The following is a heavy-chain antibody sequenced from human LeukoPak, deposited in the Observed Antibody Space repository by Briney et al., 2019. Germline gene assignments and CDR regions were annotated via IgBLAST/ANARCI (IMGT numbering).Heavy chain of an antibody. Sequence: GGSLRLSCAASGFTFWSAWMSWVRQAPGKGLEWVSGISWNSGSIGYADSVKGRFTISRDNAKNSLYLQMNSLRAEDTAVYYCARDGRGYGSGSYFAYYYGMDVWGQGTMVTVSS. CDR2: ISWNSGSI. V-gene: IGHV3-20*04. J-gene: IGHJ6*02. CDR3: ARDGRGYGSGSYFAYYYGMDV. CDR1: GFTFWSAW. D-gene: IGHD3-10*01.